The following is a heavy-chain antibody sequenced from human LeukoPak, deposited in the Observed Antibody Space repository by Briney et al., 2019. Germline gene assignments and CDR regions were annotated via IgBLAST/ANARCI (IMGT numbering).Heavy chain of an antibody. Sequence: GGSLRLSCAASGFTFSSYAMSRVRQAPGKGLEWVSAISGSGGSTYYADSVKGRFTISRDNAKKSLYLQMNSLRAEDTAVYYCARVPTVGSGGYQFDYWGQGTLVTVSS. CDR2: ISGSGGST. CDR1: GFTFSSYA. J-gene: IGHJ4*02. CDR3: ARVPTVGSGGYQFDY. D-gene: IGHD2-15*01. V-gene: IGHV3-23*01.